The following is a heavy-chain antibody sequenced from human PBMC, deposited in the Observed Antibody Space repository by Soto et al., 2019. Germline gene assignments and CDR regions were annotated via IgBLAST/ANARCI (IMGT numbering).Heavy chain of an antibody. D-gene: IGHD6-6*01. Sequence: GGSLRLSCAASGFTFSSYWMSWVRQAPGKGLEWVANIKQDGSEKYYVDSVKGRFTISRDNAKNSLYLQMNSLRAEDTAVYYCARGDSSSSPRDAFDIWGQGTMVTVSS. CDR2: IKQDGSEK. CDR1: GFTFSSYW. CDR3: ARGDSSSSPRDAFDI. J-gene: IGHJ3*02. V-gene: IGHV3-7*01.